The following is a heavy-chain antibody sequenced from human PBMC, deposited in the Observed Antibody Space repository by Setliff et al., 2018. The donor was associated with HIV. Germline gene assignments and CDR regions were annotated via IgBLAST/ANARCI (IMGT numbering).Heavy chain of an antibody. D-gene: IGHD2-21*02. Sequence: ASVNVSCKASGYIFTSYYMHWVRQAPGQGLEWMGRINPSGGSTSYAQKFQGRVTITADTSTDKVNMELSSLRSEDTAVYYCATDPDGGNSNGWGQGTLVTVSS. CDR2: INPSGGST. V-gene: IGHV1-46*01. J-gene: IGHJ4*02. CDR1: GYIFTSYY. CDR3: ATDPDGGNSNG.